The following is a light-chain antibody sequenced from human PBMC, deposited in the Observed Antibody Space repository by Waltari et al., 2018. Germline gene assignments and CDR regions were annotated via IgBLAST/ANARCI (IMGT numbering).Light chain of an antibody. J-gene: IGKJ4*01. CDR1: QDITGW. CDR2: SVS. CDR3: QQATSFPPT. Sequence: DIQMTQSPSSESSPVGDRVTFTCRASQDITGWLAWYQQKPGKGPKMLIYSVSTLQSGVPTRFSGSGSGTKFTLTIASLQSEDSGTYYCQQATSFPPTFGGGTKVE. V-gene: IGKV1-12*01.